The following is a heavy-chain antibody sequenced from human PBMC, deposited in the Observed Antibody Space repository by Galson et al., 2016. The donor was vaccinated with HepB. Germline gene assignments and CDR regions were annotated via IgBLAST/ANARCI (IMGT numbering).Heavy chain of an antibody. CDR1: SNSISSYY. V-gene: IGHV4-59*08. CDR3: ATYSYYGSGTYYKGWFDP. Sequence: SETLSLTCTVSSNSISSYYWSWTRQPPGKGLEWIGYIYYSGTTNYNPSLKSRLTISVDTSKSQFSLTLSSVTAADTAVYYCATYSYYGSGTYYKGWFDPWGQGTLVTVSS. D-gene: IGHD3-10*01. J-gene: IGHJ5*02. CDR2: IYYSGTT.